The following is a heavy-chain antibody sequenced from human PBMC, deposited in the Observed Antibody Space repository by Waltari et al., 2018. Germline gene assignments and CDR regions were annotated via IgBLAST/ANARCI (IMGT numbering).Heavy chain of an antibody. CDR2: IYYSGST. Sequence: QLQLQASGPGLVKPSATLSLTCTVSGGSISSSSYYWGWIRQPPGKGLEWIGSIYYSGSTYYNPSLKSRVTISVDTSKNQFSLKLSSVTAADTAVYYCARDNIVVVPAAINYMDVWGKGTTVTIAS. J-gene: IGHJ6*03. D-gene: IGHD2-2*01. CDR1: GGSISSSSYY. V-gene: IGHV4-39*07. CDR3: ARDNIVVVPAAINYMDV.